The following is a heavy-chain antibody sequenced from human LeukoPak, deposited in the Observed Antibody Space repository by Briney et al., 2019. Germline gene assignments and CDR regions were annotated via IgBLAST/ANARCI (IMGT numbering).Heavy chain of an antibody. CDR2: TYYSGST. CDR3: ARAGSGYSPVDY. Sequence: SETLSLTCTVSGGSISSHYWSWIRQPPGEGLGWIGYTYYSGSTNYNPSLKSRVTISVATSKNQFSLKLSSVTAADTAVYYCARAGSGYSPVDYWGQGTLVTVSS. CDR1: GGSISSHY. V-gene: IGHV4-59*11. J-gene: IGHJ4*02. D-gene: IGHD3-22*01.